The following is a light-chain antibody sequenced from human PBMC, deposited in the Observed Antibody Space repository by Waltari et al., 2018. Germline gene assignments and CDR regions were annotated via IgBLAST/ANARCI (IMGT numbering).Light chain of an antibody. Sequence: EIVLTQSPGTLSWSPGERASLSCRTSQSVSSNYLAWYQQRPGQAPRLLIYGASSRAIGIPDRFSGSGSGTDFTLTISRLEPEDFAVYYCQQYGTSPRTFGQGTKVEIK. CDR1: QSVSSNY. J-gene: IGKJ1*01. V-gene: IGKV3-20*01. CDR2: GAS. CDR3: QQYGTSPRT.